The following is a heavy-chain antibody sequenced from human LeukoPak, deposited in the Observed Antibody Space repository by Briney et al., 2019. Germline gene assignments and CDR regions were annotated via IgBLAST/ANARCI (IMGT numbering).Heavy chain of an antibody. CDR1: GYSFTSYG. V-gene: IGHV1-18*01. J-gene: IGHJ4*02. CDR3: ARRGGGYSHSDF. D-gene: IGHD1-26*01. CDR2: VSAYNGNT. Sequence: ASVKVSCKASGYSFTSYGIIWVRQAPGQGLEWMGWVSAYNGNTDYAQKLQDRVTMTTDTSTSTAYMELRSLRSDDTAVYYCARRGGGYSHSDFWGQGNLVTVSS.